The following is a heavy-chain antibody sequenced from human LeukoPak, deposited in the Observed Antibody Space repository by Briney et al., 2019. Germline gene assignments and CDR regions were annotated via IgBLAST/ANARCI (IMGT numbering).Heavy chain of an antibody. CDR1: GGSISSGDYY. CDR2: IYYSGST. V-gene: IGHV4-30-4*01. D-gene: IGHD6-13*01. CDR3: ARGRIAAAGNYFDY. Sequence: SQTLSLTCTVSGGSISSGDYYWSWIRQPPGKGLEWIGYIYYSGSTYYNPSLKSRVTISVDTSKNQFSLKLSSVTAADTAVYYCARGRIAAAGNYFDYWGQGTLVTVSS. J-gene: IGHJ4*02.